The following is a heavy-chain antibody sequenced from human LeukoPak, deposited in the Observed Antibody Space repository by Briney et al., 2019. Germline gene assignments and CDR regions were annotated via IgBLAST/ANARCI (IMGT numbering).Heavy chain of an antibody. D-gene: IGHD6-6*01. J-gene: IGHJ3*01. CDR1: GFTLSSYA. CDR2: ISGGGTT. CDR3: ARSSYSSSSSV. Sequence: GGSLRLSCAASGFTLSSYAMSWVRQAPGKGLEWVSTISGGGTTYYADSVKGRFTISRDNSKSTLYLQMNSLRAEDTAVYYCARSSYSSSSSVWGQGTMVTVSS. V-gene: IGHV3-23*01.